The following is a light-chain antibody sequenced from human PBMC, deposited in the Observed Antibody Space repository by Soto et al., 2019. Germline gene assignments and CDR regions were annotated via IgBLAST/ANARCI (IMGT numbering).Light chain of an antibody. Sequence: QLVLTQPPSVSGAPGQRVTISCTGSSSNIGADYDVHWYQQLPGTAPKLLIFGDTNRPSGVPDRFSGSKSGTSASLAITGLQADDEADYYCQSYDRSLSGSVFGGGTKVTVL. V-gene: IGLV1-40*01. J-gene: IGLJ2*01. CDR3: QSYDRSLSGSV. CDR1: SSNIGADYD. CDR2: GDT.